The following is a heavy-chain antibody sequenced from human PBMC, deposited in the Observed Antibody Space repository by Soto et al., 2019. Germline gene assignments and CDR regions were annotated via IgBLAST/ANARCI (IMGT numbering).Heavy chain of an antibody. D-gene: IGHD6-13*01. CDR2: ISSSSSYI. V-gene: IGHV3-21*01. CDR1: GFTFSSYS. J-gene: IGHJ4*02. Sequence: GALRLSCAASGFTFSSYSMNWVRQAPGKGLEWVSSISSSSSYIYYADSVKGRFTISRDNAKNSLYLQMNSLRAEDTAVYYCARDLPYRSSPLDYWGQGTLVTVSS. CDR3: ARDLPYRSSPLDY.